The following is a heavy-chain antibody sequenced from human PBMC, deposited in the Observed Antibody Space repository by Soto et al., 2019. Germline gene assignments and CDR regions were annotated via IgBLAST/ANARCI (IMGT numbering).Heavy chain of an antibody. D-gene: IGHD6-13*01. V-gene: IGHV3-48*03. Sequence: EVQLVESGGGLVQPGGSLRLSCAASGFTFSSYEMNWVRQAPGKGLEWVSYISSSGSTIYYADSLKGRFTISRDNAKNSLYLEMNSLRAEDTAVYYCARDRRGAAAGILVRLGPNCFDSWGQGTLVTVSS. CDR2: ISSSGSTI. CDR1: GFTFSSYE. CDR3: ARDRRGAAAGILVRLGPNCFDS. J-gene: IGHJ5*01.